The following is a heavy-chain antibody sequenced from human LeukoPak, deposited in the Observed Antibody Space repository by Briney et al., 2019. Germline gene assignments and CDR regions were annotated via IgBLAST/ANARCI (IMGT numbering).Heavy chain of an antibody. D-gene: IGHD3-9*01. CDR3: ARVHYDILTGYSYFDY. Sequence: GGSLRLSCAASGFTFSAYSMNWLRQAPGKGLEWVSSITGSTTYIYYADSGKGRFTISRDNAKNSLYLQMNSLTAEDTAVYYCARVHYDILTGYSYFDYWGQGTLVTVSS. V-gene: IGHV3-21*01. CDR1: GFTFSAYS. J-gene: IGHJ4*02. CDR2: ITGSTTYI.